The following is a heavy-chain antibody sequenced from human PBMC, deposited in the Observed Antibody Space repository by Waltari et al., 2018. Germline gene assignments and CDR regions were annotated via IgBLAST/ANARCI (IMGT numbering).Heavy chain of an antibody. V-gene: IGHV4-59*01. D-gene: IGHD3-3*01. CDR2: VYYSGKA. CDR1: GGSINSSY. Sequence: QVQLQESGPGLVKPSETLSLTCTVSGGSINSSYWSWIRQPPGKGLEWIAYVYYSGKANDNPSLMYRVTISLVTSTNQVSLKLRSVTAADTAVYYGATSWIWSVGVSDTGPDAVDIWGQGTMVTVSS. CDR3: ATSWIWSVGVSDTGPDAVDI. J-gene: IGHJ3*02.